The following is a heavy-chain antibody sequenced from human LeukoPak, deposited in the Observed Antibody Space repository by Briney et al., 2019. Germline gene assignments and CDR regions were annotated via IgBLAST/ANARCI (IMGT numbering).Heavy chain of an antibody. J-gene: IGHJ3*02. Sequence: ASVKVSCKASGYTFTSYDINWVRQATGQGLEWMGWMNPNSGNTGYAQKFQGRVTITRNTSISTAYMELSSLRSEDTAVYYCARDIARNDAFDIWGQGTMVTVSS. CDR2: MNPNSGNT. CDR3: ARDIARNDAFDI. D-gene: IGHD2-15*01. V-gene: IGHV1-8*03. CDR1: GYTFTSYD.